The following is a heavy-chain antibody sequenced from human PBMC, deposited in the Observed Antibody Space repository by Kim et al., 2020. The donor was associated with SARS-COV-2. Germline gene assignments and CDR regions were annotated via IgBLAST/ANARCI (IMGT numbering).Heavy chain of an antibody. V-gene: IGHV3-30*18. Sequence: GGSLRLSCAASGFTFSSYGMHWVRQAPGKGLEWVAVISYDGSNKYYADSVKGRFTISRDNSKNTLYLQMNSLRAEDTAVYYCAKDSHGYGFYYYMDVWG. CDR3: AKDSHGYGFYYYMDV. D-gene: IGHD5-12*01. CDR1: GFTFSSYG. J-gene: IGHJ6*03. CDR2: ISYDGSNK.